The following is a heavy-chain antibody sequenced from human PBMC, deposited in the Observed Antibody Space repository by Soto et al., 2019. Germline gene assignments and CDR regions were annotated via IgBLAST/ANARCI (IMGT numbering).Heavy chain of an antibody. D-gene: IGHD2-8*02. CDR3: ARDYTGRGYFDH. V-gene: IGHV1-18*04. J-gene: IGHJ4*02. CDR1: GYTFINYG. Sequence: ASVKVSCKASGYTFINYGISWVRQAPEQGLEWLGWINTYSDRTNYAQEFQGRVSMTTEKSTSTVYMELRSLRSGDTALYYCARDYTGRGYFDHWGQGSLVTVSS. CDR2: INTYSDRT.